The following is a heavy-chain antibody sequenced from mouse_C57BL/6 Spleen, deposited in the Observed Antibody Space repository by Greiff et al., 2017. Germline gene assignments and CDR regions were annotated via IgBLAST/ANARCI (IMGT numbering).Heavy chain of an antibody. CDR3: ARGDYYGRRD. CDR1: GYTFTSYW. D-gene: IGHD1-1*01. J-gene: IGHJ2*01. Sequence: QVQLQQPGAELVMPGASVKLSCKASGYTFTSYWMHWVKQRPGQGLEWIGEIDPSDSYTNYNQKFKGKSTLTVDKSSSTAYMQLSSLTSEDSAVYYCARGDYYGRRDWGQGTTLTVSS. V-gene: IGHV1-69*01. CDR2: IDPSDSYT.